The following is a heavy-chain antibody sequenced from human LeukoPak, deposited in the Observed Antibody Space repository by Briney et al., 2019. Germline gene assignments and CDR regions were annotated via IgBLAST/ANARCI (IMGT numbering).Heavy chain of an antibody. CDR1: GYTFTSYG. CDR2: ISAYNGNT. Sequence: ASVKVSCKASGYTFTSYGISWVRQAPGQGLEWMGWISAYNGNTNYAQKFQGRVTMTTDTSTSTVYMELSSLRSEDTAVYYCARDLTLGYCSGGSCYWGQGTLVTVSS. CDR3: ARDLTLGYCSGGSCY. J-gene: IGHJ4*02. V-gene: IGHV1-18*01. D-gene: IGHD2-15*01.